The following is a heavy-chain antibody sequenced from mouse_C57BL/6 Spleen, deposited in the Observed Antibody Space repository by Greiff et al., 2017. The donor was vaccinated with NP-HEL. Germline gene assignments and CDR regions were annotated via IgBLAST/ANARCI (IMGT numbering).Heavy chain of an antibody. V-gene: IGHV5-16*01. CDR1: GFTFSDYY. CDR3: ARDRYYGSSYYAMDY. J-gene: IGHJ4*01. CDR2: INYDGSST. D-gene: IGHD1-1*01. Sequence: EVKLVESEGGLVQPGSSMKLSCTASGFTFSDYYMAWVRQVPEKGLEWVANINYDGSSTYYLDSLKSRFTISRDNAKNILYLQMSSLKSEDTATYYCARDRYYGSSYYAMDYWGQGTTVTVS.